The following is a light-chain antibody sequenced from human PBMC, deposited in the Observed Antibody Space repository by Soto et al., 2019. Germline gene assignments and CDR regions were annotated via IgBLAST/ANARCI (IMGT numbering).Light chain of an antibody. CDR1: NSDLGGYNY. Sequence: QSALPQPASVSGSPGQSITISFTGTNSDLGGYNYVSWYQHHPGKAPKLIIYDVSNRPSGVSIRFSASKSDNTASLTISGLQPEDEADYHCSSYTTSNTRQIVFGTGTKVTVL. J-gene: IGLJ1*01. V-gene: IGLV2-14*03. CDR2: DVS. CDR3: SSYTTSNTRQIV.